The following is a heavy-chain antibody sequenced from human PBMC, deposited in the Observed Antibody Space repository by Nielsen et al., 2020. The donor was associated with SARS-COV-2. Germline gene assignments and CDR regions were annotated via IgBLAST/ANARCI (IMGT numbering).Heavy chain of an antibody. CDR2: INHSGSA. CDR3: ARGHYGDYVD. J-gene: IGHJ1*01. CDR1: GGPFRGYF. Sequence: SETLSLTCAVYGGPFRGYFWTWIRQPPGKGLEWIGEINHSGSAKYLNSRVTISVDTSKSQLYLKLTSVTAADTAVYYCARGHYGDYVDWGQGTLVTVSS. V-gene: IGHV4-34*01. D-gene: IGHD4-17*01.